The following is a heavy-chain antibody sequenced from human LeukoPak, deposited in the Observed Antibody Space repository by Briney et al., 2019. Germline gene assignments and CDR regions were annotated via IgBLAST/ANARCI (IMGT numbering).Heavy chain of an antibody. CDR3: ARDSDTAMVKGYYGMDV. Sequence: GGSLRLSCAASGFTFSSYSMNWVRQAPEKGLEWVSSISSSSSYIYYADSVKGRFTISRDNAKNSLYLQMNSLRAEDTAVYYCARDSDTAMVKGYYGMDVWGQGTTVTVSS. CDR1: GFTFSSYS. V-gene: IGHV3-21*01. J-gene: IGHJ6*02. CDR2: ISSSSSYI. D-gene: IGHD5-18*01.